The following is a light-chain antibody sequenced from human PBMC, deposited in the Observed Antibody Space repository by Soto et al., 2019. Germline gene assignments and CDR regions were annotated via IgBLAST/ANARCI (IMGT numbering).Light chain of an antibody. V-gene: IGKV3-20*01. CDR2: GAS. CDR3: QQYDSSPWT. J-gene: IGKJ1*01. Sequence: EIVLTQSPGTLSLSPGERATLSCRASQSVNRNYLAWFQQKPGQAPRLLIYGASSRATDIPDRFSGSGSGTDFTLTISRLEPEDFAVYFCQQYDSSPWTFGQGTKVEIK. CDR1: QSVNRNY.